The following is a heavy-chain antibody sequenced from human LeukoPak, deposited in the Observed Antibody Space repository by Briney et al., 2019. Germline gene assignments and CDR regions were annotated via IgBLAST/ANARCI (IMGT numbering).Heavy chain of an antibody. D-gene: IGHD6-6*01. CDR3: ARSLRGAAHHFDY. CDR2: IYYSGNT. J-gene: IGHJ4*02. Sequence: SETLSLTCTVSGGSISGSSYYWGWIRQPPGKGLEWIGSIYYSGNTYYNPSLKSRVTISVDTSKNQFSLKLGSVTAADTAVYYCARSLRGAAHHFDYWGQGTLVTVSS. V-gene: IGHV4-39*01. CDR1: GGSISGSSYY.